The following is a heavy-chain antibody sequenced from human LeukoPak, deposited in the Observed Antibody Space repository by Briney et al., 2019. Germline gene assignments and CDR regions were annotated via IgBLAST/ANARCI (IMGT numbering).Heavy chain of an antibody. CDR2: IIQDGSEE. D-gene: IGHD3-9*01. V-gene: IGHV3-7*01. J-gene: IGHJ3*02. CDR1: GFTFSGYR. Sequence: PGGSLRLSCAASGFTFSGYRMTWVRQAPGKGLEWVAGIIQDGSEEYYVDSVKGRFTISRDNAKNSLYLQMNSLRAEDTAVYYCARVLRYFDWLPDAFDIWGQGTMVTVSS. CDR3: ARVLRYFDWLPDAFDI.